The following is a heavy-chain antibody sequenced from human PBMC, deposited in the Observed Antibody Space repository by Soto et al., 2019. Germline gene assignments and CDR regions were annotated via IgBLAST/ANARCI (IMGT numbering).Heavy chain of an antibody. CDR2: IVVGSGNT. CDR1: GFTFTSSA. CDR3: AAHRSGYSSGWWDPLDY. J-gene: IGHJ4*02. D-gene: IGHD6-19*01. V-gene: IGHV1-58*01. Sequence: QMQLVQSGPEVKKPGTSVKVSCKASGFTFTSSAVQWVRQARGQRLEWIGWIVVGSGNTNYAQKFQERVTITRDMSTSTAYMELSSLRSEDTAVYYCAAHRSGYSSGWWDPLDYWGQGTLVTVSS.